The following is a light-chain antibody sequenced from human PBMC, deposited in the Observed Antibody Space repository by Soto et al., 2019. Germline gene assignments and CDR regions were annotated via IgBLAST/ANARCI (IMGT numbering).Light chain of an antibody. V-gene: IGLV2-14*01. J-gene: IGLJ1*01. Sequence: QSVLTQPASVSGSPGQSVTISCTGTSSDIGGYDHVSWYQQHPGTAPKLILYEVNNRPSGVSNRFSGSKSGNTASLIISGLQTEDEADYYCSAYTTTSTLIFGTGTKVTVL. CDR2: EVN. CDR1: SSDIGGYDH. CDR3: SAYTTTSTLI.